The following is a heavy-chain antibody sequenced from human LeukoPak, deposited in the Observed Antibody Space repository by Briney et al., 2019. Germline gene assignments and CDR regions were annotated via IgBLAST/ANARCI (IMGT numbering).Heavy chain of an antibody. CDR3: AGGSRVVTAIGPNYHFDY. CDR2: ISAYNGNT. Sequence: GASVKVSCKASGYTFTSYGISWVRQAPGQGLEWMGWISAYNGNTNYAQTLQGRVTMPTDTSTSTAYMELRSLRSDDTAVYYCAGGSRVVTAIGPNYHFDYWGQGTLVTVSS. V-gene: IGHV1-18*01. D-gene: IGHD2-21*02. J-gene: IGHJ4*02. CDR1: GYTFTSYG.